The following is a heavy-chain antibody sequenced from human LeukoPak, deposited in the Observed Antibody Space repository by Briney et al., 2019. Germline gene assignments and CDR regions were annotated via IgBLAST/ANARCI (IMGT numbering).Heavy chain of an antibody. D-gene: IGHD3-22*01. CDR1: GFTVSSNY. CDR2: IYSGGST. CDR3: ALDSSGYYYFDY. Sequence: GGSLRLSCAASGFTVSSNYMSWVRQAPGKGLEWVSVIYSGGSTYYADSVKGRFTISRDNSKNTLYLQMNSLRAEDTAVYYCALDSSGYYYFDYWGQGTLVTVSS. J-gene: IGHJ4*02. V-gene: IGHV3-66*01.